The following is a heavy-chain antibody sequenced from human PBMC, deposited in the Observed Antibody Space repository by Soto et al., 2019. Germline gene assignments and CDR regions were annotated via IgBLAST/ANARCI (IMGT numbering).Heavy chain of an antibody. J-gene: IGHJ4*02. CDR3: ARVGRSIAAAGTHFDY. V-gene: IGHV4-31*03. CDR2: IDYSGST. CDR1: GGSISSGGYY. D-gene: IGHD6-13*01. Sequence: QVQLQESGPGLVKPSQTLSLTCTVSGGSISSGGYYWSWIRQHPGKGLEWIGYIDYSGSTYYNPSLKSRVIVSVDTSKNQFSLKLSSVTAADTAVYYCARVGRSIAAAGTHFDYWGQGTLVTVSS.